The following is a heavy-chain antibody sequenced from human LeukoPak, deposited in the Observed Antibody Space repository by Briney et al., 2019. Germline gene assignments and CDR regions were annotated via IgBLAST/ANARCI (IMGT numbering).Heavy chain of an antibody. CDR3: ARRFEDGMDV. V-gene: IGHV5-51*01. CDR1: GYSFTSYW. J-gene: IGHJ6*02. Sequence: GESLQISCQGSGYSFTSYWIGWVRRMPGKGLEWMGIIYPGDSDTRYSPSFQGQVTISADKSISTAYLQWSSLKASDTAVYYCARRFEDGMDVWGQGTTVTVSS. D-gene: IGHD3-16*01. CDR2: IYPGDSDT.